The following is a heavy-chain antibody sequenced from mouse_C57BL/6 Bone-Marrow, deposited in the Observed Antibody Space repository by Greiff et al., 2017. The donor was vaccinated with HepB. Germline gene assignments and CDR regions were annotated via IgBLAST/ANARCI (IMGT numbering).Heavy chain of an antibody. CDR2: IWSGGST. V-gene: IGHV2-2*01. CDR3: ARGSGSSPSYYFDY. J-gene: IGHJ2*01. CDR1: GFSLTSYG. Sequence: VKLVESGPGLVQPSQSLSITCTVSGFSLTSYGVHWVRQSPGKGLEWLGVIWSGGSTDYNAAFISRLSISKDNSKSQVFFKMNSLQADDTAIYYCARGSGSSPSYYFDYWGQGTTLTVSS. D-gene: IGHD1-1*01.